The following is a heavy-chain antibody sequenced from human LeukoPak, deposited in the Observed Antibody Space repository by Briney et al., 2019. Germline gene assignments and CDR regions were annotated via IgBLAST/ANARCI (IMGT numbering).Heavy chain of an antibody. CDR3: ARAIEVGATTPFDY. D-gene: IGHD1-26*01. CDR2: IYHSGST. V-gene: IGHV4-38-2*02. J-gene: IGHJ4*02. Sequence: PSETLSLTCTVSGYSISTGYYWDWIRQPPGKGLEWIGSIYHSGSTYYNPSLKSRVTISVDTSKNQFSLKLSSVTAADTAVYHCARAIEVGATTPFDYWGQGTLVTVSS. CDR1: GYSISTGYY.